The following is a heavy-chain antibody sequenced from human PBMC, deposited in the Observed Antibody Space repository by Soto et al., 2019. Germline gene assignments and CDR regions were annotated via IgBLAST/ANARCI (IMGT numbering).Heavy chain of an antibody. CDR3: ARFLREYQLPHL. Sequence: ASVKVSCKASGYTFTSYDINWVRQATGQGLEWMGWMNPNIGNTGYAQKFQGRVTMTRNTSISTAYMELSSLRSEDTAVYYCARFLREYQLPHLWGQGTLVTVSS. CDR1: GYTFTSYD. D-gene: IGHD2-2*01. CDR2: MNPNIGNT. V-gene: IGHV1-8*01. J-gene: IGHJ4*02.